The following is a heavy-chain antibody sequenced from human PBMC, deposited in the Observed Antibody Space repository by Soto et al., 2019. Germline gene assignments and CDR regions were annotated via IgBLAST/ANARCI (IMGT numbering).Heavy chain of an antibody. D-gene: IGHD1-26*01. Sequence: QAQLVESGGGVVQPGTSLRLSCAASGFTFSDYGMHWVRQAPGKGLEWVALTWYDESIKVYVDSVKGRFTISRDNSKNTLYLQMNNLRPEDTAVYFCARDNSAGAGENWFDPWGQGTLVTVSS. J-gene: IGHJ5*02. V-gene: IGHV3-33*01. CDR2: TWYDESIK. CDR1: GFTFSDYG. CDR3: ARDNSAGAGENWFDP.